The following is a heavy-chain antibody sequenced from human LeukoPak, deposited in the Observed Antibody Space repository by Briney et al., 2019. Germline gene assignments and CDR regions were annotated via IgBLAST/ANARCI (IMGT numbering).Heavy chain of an antibody. CDR1: GFTVSSNY. Sequence: GGSLRLSCAASGFTVSSNYMSWVRQAPGKGLEWVSVIYSGGSTYYADSVKGRFTISRDNSKNTLYLQMNSLRAEDTAVYYCARRNIAARHFDYWGQGTLVTVSS. D-gene: IGHD6-6*01. J-gene: IGHJ4*02. V-gene: IGHV3-66*04. CDR2: IYSGGST. CDR3: ARRNIAARHFDY.